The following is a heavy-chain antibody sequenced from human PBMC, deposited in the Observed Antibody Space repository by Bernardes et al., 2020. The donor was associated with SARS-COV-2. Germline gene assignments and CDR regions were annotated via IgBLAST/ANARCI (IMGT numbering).Heavy chain of an antibody. CDR3: ARATTVTTSVYYYYGMDV. CDR1: GGSISSYY. Sequence: SETLSLTCTVSGGSISSYYWSWIRQPAGKGLEWIGRIYTSGSTNYNPSLKSRVTMSVDMSKNQFSLKLSSVTAADTAVYYCARATTVTTSVYYYYGMDVWGQGTTVTVSS. D-gene: IGHD4-17*01. CDR2: IYTSGST. V-gene: IGHV4-4*07. J-gene: IGHJ6*02.